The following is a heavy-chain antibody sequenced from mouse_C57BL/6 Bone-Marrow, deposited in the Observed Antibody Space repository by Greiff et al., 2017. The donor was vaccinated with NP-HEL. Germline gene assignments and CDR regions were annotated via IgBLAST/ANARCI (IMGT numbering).Heavy chain of an antibody. D-gene: IGHD1-1*01. V-gene: IGHV3-6*01. CDR1: GYSITSGYY. J-gene: IGHJ3*01. CDR2: ISYDGSN. CDR3: AREEDYYGRDWFAY. Sequence: EVQLVESGPGLVKPSQSLSLTCSVTGYSITSGYYWNWIRQFPGNKLEWMGYISYDGSNNYNPSLKNRISITRDTSKNQFFLKLNSVTTEDTATYYCAREEDYYGRDWFAYWGKGTLVTVSA.